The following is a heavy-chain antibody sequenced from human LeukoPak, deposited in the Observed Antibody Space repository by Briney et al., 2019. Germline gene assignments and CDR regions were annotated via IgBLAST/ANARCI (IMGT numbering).Heavy chain of an antibody. D-gene: IGHD4-17*01. J-gene: IGHJ4*02. CDR3: ARETTVTTADY. V-gene: IGHV1-46*01. Sequence: ASVKVSCKVSGYTFTSYYMHWVRQAPGQGLEWMGIINPSGGSTSYAQKFQGRVTMTRDTSTSTVYMELSSLRSEDTAVYYCARETTVTTADYWGQGTLVTVSS. CDR2: INPSGGST. CDR1: GYTFTSYY.